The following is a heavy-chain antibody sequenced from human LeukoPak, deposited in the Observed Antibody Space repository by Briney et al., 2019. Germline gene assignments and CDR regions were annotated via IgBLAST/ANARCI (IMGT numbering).Heavy chain of an antibody. CDR3: ARGIPWYDY. CDR2: IYYSGST. D-gene: IGHD6-13*01. J-gene: IGHJ4*02. V-gene: IGHV4-59*01. CDR1: GGSISTYY. Sequence: SETLSLICTVSGGSISTYYWSWIRQPPGKGLEWIGYIYYSGSTSYNPSLKSRVTISVDTSKNQFSLKLSSVTAADTAVYYCARGIPWYDYWGQGTLVTVSS.